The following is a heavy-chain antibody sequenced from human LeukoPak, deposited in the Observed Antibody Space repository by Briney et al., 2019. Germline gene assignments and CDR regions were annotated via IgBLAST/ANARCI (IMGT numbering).Heavy chain of an antibody. D-gene: IGHD3-22*01. Sequence: SETLSLTCTVSGGSISSYYWSWIRQPPGKGLEWIGYIYYSGSTNYNPSLKSRVTISVDTSKNQFSLKLSSVTAADTAVYYCASHSYYYDSSGYFDYWGQGTLVTVSS. CDR3: ASHSYYYDSSGYFDY. CDR2: IYYSGST. V-gene: IGHV4-59*01. J-gene: IGHJ4*02. CDR1: GGSISSYY.